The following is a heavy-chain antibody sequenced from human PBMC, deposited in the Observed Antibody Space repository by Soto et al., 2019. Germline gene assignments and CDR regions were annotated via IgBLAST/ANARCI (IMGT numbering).Heavy chain of an antibody. D-gene: IGHD2-21*01. CDR3: ARDYCGGDCYYSALFDY. Sequence: GGSLRLACAASGVTFRSYAMSGVRQAPGKGLEWVSAISGSGGSTYYADSVKGRFTISRDNSKNTLYLQMNSLRAEDTAVYYCARDYCGGDCYYSALFDYWGQGTLVTVSS. CDR2: ISGSGGST. CDR1: GVTFRSYA. J-gene: IGHJ4*02. V-gene: IGHV3-23*01.